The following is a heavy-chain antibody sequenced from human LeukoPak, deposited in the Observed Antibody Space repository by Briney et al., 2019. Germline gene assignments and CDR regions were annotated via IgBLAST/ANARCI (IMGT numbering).Heavy chain of an antibody. V-gene: IGHV3-30-3*01. Sequence: GGSLRLSCAASGFTFSSYAMHWVRQAPGKGLEWVAAISYDGSNKYYADSVKGRFTISRDKSKNTLYLQMNGLRAEDTAVYYCARDLAATGGSYYGMDVWGQGTTVTVSS. CDR3: ARDLAATGGSYYGMDV. CDR2: ISYDGSNK. J-gene: IGHJ6*02. D-gene: IGHD2-15*01. CDR1: GFTFSSYA.